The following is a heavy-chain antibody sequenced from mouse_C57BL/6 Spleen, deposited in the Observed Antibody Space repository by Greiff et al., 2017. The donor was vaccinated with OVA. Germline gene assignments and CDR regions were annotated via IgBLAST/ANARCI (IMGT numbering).Heavy chain of an antibody. CDR2: INYDGSST. D-gene: IGHD2-1*01. Sequence: EVKLMESEGGLVQPGSSMKLSCTASGFTFSDYYMAWVRQVPEKGLEWVANINYDGSSTYYLDSLKSRFIISRDNAKNILYLQMSSLKSEDTATYYCAREDGNDYYAMDYWGQGTSVTVSS. V-gene: IGHV5-16*01. CDR3: AREDGNDYYAMDY. CDR1: GFTFSDYY. J-gene: IGHJ4*01.